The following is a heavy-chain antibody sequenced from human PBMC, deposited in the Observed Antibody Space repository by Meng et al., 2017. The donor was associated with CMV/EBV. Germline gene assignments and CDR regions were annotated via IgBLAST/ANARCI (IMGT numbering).Heavy chain of an antibody. CDR3: AADFGDYVVVAPYYYYGMDV. J-gene: IGHJ6*02. Sequence: SVKVYCKASGFTFTSSAVQWVRQARGQRLEWIGWIVVGSGNTNYAQKFQERVTITRDMSTSTAYMELSSLRSEDTAVYYCAADFGDYVVVAPYYYYGMDVWGQGTTVTVSS. D-gene: IGHD2-15*01. CDR2: IVVGSGNT. CDR1: GFTFTSSA. V-gene: IGHV1-58*01.